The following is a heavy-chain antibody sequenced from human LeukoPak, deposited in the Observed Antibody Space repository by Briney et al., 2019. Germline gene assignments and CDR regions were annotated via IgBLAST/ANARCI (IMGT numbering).Heavy chain of an antibody. CDR2: IYPGDSDT. CDR1: GYSFTSYW. V-gene: IGHV5-51*01. CDR3: ARSPPYYDFWSGYYPRYYYYGMDV. J-gene: IGHJ6*02. Sequence: GESLKISCKGSGYSFTSYWIGWVRQMPGKGLEWMGIIYPGDSDTRYSPSFQGQVTISADKSISTAYLQWSSLKASDTAMYYCARSPPYYDFWSGYYPRYYYYGMDVWGQGTTVTVSS. D-gene: IGHD3-3*01.